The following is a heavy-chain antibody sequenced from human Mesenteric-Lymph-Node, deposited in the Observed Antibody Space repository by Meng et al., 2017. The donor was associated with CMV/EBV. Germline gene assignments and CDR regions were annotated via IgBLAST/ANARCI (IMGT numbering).Heavy chain of an antibody. CDR2: INPHNGDT. CDR3: PRDSRPPLFHDY. CDR1: GTPFTDYY. V-gene: IGHV1-2*06. J-gene: IGHJ4*02. Sequence: CKTSGTPFTDYYLHWVRQAPGQGLEWMGRINPHNGDTYSAVKFQGRLPITPTTSISTSYLYLSGLLSAATPIYSSPRDSRPPLFHDYSGQGTLVTVSS. D-gene: IGHD6-6*01.